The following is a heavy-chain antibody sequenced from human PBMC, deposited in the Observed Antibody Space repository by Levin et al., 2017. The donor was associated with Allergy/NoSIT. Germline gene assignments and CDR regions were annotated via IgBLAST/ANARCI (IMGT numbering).Heavy chain of an antibody. CDR1: GDRVSSTSAA. V-gene: IGHV6-1*01. Sequence: SQTLSLTCAISGDRVSSTSAAWNWIRQSPSRGLEWLGRTYYRSKWHNDYAESVKSRITVNPDTSKNQFSLQLNSVTPDDTAVYYCARLAAAAGNPSDYWGQGTLVTVSS. CDR3: ARLAAAAGNPSDY. J-gene: IGHJ4*02. CDR2: TYYRSKWHN. D-gene: IGHD6-13*01.